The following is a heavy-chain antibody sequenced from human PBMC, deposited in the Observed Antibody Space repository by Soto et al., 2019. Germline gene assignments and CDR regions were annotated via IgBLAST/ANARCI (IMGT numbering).Heavy chain of an antibody. V-gene: IGHV1-69*06. CDR1: GGTFSSYA. J-gene: IGHJ4*02. Sequence: ASVKVSCKASGGTFSSYAISWVRQAPGQGLEWMGGIIPIFGTANYAQKFQGRVTITADKSTSTAYMELSSLRSEDTAVYYCARAALDIVVVPAAPGPFDYWGQGTLVTVSS. CDR3: ARAALDIVVVPAAPGPFDY. D-gene: IGHD2-2*03. CDR2: IIPIFGTA.